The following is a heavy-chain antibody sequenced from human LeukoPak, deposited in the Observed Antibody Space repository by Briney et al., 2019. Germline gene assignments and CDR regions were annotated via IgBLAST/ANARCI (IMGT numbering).Heavy chain of an antibody. V-gene: IGHV3-21*04. CDR1: GITFSSYT. D-gene: IGHD3-3*01. J-gene: IGHJ4*02. CDR2: ISSSSGHI. Sequence: GGSLRLSCAASGITFSSYTMTWVRQAPGKGLECVSSISSSSGHIYYADSVKGRFTISRDNAKNSLYLQMNSLRAEDTAVYYCAKDSILFPGYWGQGTLVTVSS. CDR3: AKDSILFPGY.